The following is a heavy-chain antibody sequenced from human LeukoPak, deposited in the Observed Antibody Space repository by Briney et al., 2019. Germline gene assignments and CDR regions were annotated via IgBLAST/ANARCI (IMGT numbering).Heavy chain of an antibody. J-gene: IGHJ1*01. CDR3: ARRTEYFQD. Sequence: ASETLSLTCAVSGYSISSGFYWGWIRQPPGKGLEWIGSIYHSGSTYYNPSLKSRVTISLDTSKNQFSLRLSSVTAADTAVYYCARRTEYFQDWGQGTLLTVSS. CDR1: GYSISSGFY. CDR2: IYHSGST. V-gene: IGHV4-38-2*01.